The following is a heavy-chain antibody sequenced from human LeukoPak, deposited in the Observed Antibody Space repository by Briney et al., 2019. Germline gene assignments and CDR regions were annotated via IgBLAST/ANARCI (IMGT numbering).Heavy chain of an antibody. Sequence: PGGSLRLSCAASGFTLSSYSMNWVRQAPGKGLEWVSSISSSSSYIYYADSVKGRFTISRDNAKNSLYLQMNGLRAEDTALYYCARLSAYYYGSYFYYYMDVWGKGTTVTVSS. D-gene: IGHD3-10*01. J-gene: IGHJ6*03. CDR3: ARLSAYYYGSYFYYYMDV. CDR2: ISSSSSYI. V-gene: IGHV3-21*01. CDR1: GFTLSSYS.